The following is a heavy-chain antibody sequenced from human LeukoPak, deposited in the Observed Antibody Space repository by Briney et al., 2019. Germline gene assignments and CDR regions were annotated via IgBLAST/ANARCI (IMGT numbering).Heavy chain of an antibody. Sequence: SETLSLTCTVSGLSISTYYWSRIRQSPGKGLEWIGYIFYSGRTSYNPSLKSRVTISIDTSTNQFSLILKSVTAADTAVYYCAGAGGGNTAMDLDYWGQGTLVTVSS. CDR2: IFYSGRT. V-gene: IGHV4-59*01. CDR1: GLSISTYY. D-gene: IGHD5-18*01. CDR3: AGAGGGNTAMDLDY. J-gene: IGHJ4*02.